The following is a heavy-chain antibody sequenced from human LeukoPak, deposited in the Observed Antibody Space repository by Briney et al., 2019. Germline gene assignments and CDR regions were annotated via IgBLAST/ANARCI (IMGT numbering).Heavy chain of an antibody. Sequence: SETLSVTCTVSGGSINSHYWSWIRQPRGKGLEWIGYISYSGSTDYSPSLKSRVTISLDTTKKHFSLKVTSVTAADTALYFCAAGYTYGTDVFDIWGQGTMVTVSS. V-gene: IGHV4-59*11. D-gene: IGHD5-18*01. CDR2: ISYSGST. CDR3: AAGYTYGTDVFDI. CDR1: GGSINSHY. J-gene: IGHJ3*02.